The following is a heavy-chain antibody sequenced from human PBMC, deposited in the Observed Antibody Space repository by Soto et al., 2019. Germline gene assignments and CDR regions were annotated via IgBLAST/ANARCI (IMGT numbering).Heavy chain of an antibody. CDR3: ARGGESITGTTSFDY. J-gene: IGHJ4*02. Sequence: PSETLSLTCTVSGGSISGYYWTWIRQPPGKGLEWIGYIYYSGSTSYNPSLKSRVTMSVDTSKNQFSLKLSSVTTADTAVYYCARGGESITGTTSFDYWGQRTLVNVSS. D-gene: IGHD1-7*01. CDR1: GGSISGYY. CDR2: IYYSGST. V-gene: IGHV4-59*01.